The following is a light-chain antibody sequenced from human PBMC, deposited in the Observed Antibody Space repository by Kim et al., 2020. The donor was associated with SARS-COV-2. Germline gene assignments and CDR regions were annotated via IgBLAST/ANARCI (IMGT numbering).Light chain of an antibody. Sequence: SASVGDTVTITCRASQNINTWLAWYQQKPGTAPKLLIYKASYLQSGVPSRFRGGGSGTHFTLTISGLQPDDFATYYCQQYESPLYTFGQGTKLEI. V-gene: IGKV1-5*03. CDR1: QNINTW. J-gene: IGKJ2*01. CDR3: QQYESPLYT. CDR2: KAS.